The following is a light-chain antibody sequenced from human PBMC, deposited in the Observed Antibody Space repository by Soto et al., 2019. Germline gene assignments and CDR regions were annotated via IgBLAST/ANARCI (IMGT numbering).Light chain of an antibody. CDR2: GAS. J-gene: IGKJ1*01. CDR1: QSVSSS. CDR3: QQYTNWWT. V-gene: IGKV3-15*01. Sequence: EVVMTQSPATLSVSPGERATLSCRASQSVSSSLAWYQQKPGQAPRLLIYGASTRATGIPARFSGSGSETEFTLTISILQSEDFAVYYCQQYTNWWTFGQGTKVEIK.